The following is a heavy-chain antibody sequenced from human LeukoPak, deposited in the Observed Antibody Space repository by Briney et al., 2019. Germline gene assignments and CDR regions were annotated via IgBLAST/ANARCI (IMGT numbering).Heavy chain of an antibody. CDR1: GLTFRSYA. D-gene: IGHD1-7*01. J-gene: IGHJ4*02. CDR2: ISGNGGNT. CDR3: AKDISNWNSRHFDY. Sequence: GGSLRLSCAASGLTFRSYAMHWVRQAPGKGLEWVSLISGNGGNTYYADSVKGRFTISRDNSKNSLCLQMNSLRTEDTALYYCAKDISNWNSRHFDYWGQGTLVTVSS. V-gene: IGHV3-43*02.